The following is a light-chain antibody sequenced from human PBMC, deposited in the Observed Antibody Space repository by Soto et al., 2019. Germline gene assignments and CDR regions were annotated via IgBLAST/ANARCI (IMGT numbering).Light chain of an antibody. CDR2: DVS. CDR1: SSDVGGYNY. Sequence: QSALTQPASVSGSPGQSITISCTGTSSDVGGYNYVSWYQQHPGKAPKLMIYDVSNRPSGVSDRFSGSKSGTTASLTISGLQAEDEADYYCRSYTSSSTHVVFGGGTKLTVL. V-gene: IGLV2-14*01. J-gene: IGLJ2*01. CDR3: RSYTSSSTHVV.